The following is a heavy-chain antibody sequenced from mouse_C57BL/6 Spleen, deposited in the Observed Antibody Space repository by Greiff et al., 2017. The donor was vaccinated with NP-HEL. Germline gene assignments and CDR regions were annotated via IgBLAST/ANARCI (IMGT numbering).Heavy chain of an antibody. D-gene: IGHD2-3*01. J-gene: IGHJ3*01. V-gene: IGHV1-52*01. CDR1: GYTFTSYW. CDR3: AKGYDGYSAWFAY. CDR2: IDPSDSET. Sequence: QVQLKQPGAELVRPGSSVKLSCKASGYTFTSYWMHWVKQRPIQGLEWIGNIDPSDSETHYNQKFKDKATLTVDKSSSTAYMQLSSLTSEDSAVYYCAKGYDGYSAWFAYWGQGTLVTVSA.